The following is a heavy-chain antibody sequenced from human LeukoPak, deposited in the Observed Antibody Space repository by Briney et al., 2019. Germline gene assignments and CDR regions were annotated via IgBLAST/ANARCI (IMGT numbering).Heavy chain of an antibody. J-gene: IGHJ4*02. D-gene: IGHD3-22*01. CDR3: AREGPGDYYDSSGYLDY. CDR1: GGSISSYY. CDR2: IYYSGST. Sequence: SETLSLTCTVSGGSISSYYWSWIRQPPGKGLEWIGYIYYSGSTNYNPSLKSRVTISVDTSKNQFSLKLSSVTAADTAVYYCAREGPGDYYDSSGYLDYWGQGTLVTVSS. V-gene: IGHV4-59*01.